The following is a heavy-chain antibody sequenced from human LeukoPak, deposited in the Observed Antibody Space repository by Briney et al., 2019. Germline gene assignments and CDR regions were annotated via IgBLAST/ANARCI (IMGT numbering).Heavy chain of an antibody. Sequence: ASVKVSCKASGYTFTGYYMHWVRQAPGQGLXWMGWINPNSGGTNYAQKFQGRVTMTRDTSIGTAYMELSRLRSDDTAVYYCARGGSYSAWFDPWGQGTLVTVSS. J-gene: IGHJ5*02. V-gene: IGHV1-2*02. CDR1: GYTFTGYY. CDR2: INPNSGGT. CDR3: ARGGSYSAWFDP. D-gene: IGHD1-26*01.